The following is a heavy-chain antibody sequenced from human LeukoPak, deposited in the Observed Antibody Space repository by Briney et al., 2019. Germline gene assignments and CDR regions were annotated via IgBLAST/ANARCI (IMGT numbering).Heavy chain of an antibody. D-gene: IGHD6-13*01. CDR1: GGSISSYY. J-gene: IGHJ4*02. CDR3: ARGTAAPFDY. Sequence: PSETLSLTCTVSGGSISSYYWSWIRQPPGRGLEWIGYSYYSGGTNYNPSLKSRVTISADTSQNHFSLQLSSVTAADTAVYYCARGTAAPFDYWGQGTLVTVSS. V-gene: IGHV4-59*08. CDR2: SYYSGGT.